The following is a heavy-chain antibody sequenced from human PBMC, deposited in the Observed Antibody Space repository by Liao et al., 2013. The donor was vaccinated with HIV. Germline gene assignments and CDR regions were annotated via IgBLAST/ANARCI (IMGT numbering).Heavy chain of an antibody. Sequence: QVQLQESGPGRVKPSQTLSLTCTVSGGSISSGSYYWSWIRQPAGKGLEWIGRMHTSGSTNYNPSLKSRVTISVDTSKNQFSLKLSSVTAADTAVYYCARGLGGWFGELFTYYYMDVWGKGTTGHRLL. D-gene: IGHD3-10*01. V-gene: IGHV4-61*02. J-gene: IGHJ6*03. CDR2: MHTSGST. CDR1: GGSISSGSYY. CDR3: ARGLGGWFGELFTYYYMDV.